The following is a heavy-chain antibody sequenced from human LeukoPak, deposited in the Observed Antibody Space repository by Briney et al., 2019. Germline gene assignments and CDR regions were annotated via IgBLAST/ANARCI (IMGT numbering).Heavy chain of an antibody. CDR1: GYSISSGYY. V-gene: IGHV4-38-2*02. D-gene: IGHD3-10*01. J-gene: IGHJ4*02. Sequence: SETLSLTCTVSGYSISSGYYWGWIRQPPGKGLEWIGSIYHSGSTYYNPSLKSRVTISVDTSKNQFSLKLSSVTAADTAVYYCARDSYGDYWGQGILVTVSS. CDR3: ARDSYGDY. CDR2: IYHSGST.